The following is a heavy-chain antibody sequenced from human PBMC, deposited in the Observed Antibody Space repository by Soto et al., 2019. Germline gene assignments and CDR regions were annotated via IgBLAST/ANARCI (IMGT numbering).Heavy chain of an antibody. CDR1: GGTFSSYA. Sequence: ASVKVSCKASGGTFSSYAISWVRQAPGQGLEWMGRIIPILGIANYAQKFQGRVTITADKSTRTAYMELSSLRSEDTAVYYCARDSYSSSWFYGMDVWGQGTTVTVSS. J-gene: IGHJ6*02. V-gene: IGHV1-69*04. CDR3: ARDSYSSSWFYGMDV. CDR2: IIPILGIA. D-gene: IGHD6-13*01.